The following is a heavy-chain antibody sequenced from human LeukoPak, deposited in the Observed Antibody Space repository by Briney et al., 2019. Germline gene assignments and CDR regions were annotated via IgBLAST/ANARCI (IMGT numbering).Heavy chain of an antibody. CDR1: GGTFSSYA. CDR2: IIPILGIA. V-gene: IGHV1-69*04. J-gene: IGHJ6*02. CDR3: ARSPLNYGMDV. Sequence: SVKVSCKASGGTFSSYAISWVRQAPGQGLEWMGRIIPILGIANYAQKFQGRVTITADKSTSTAYMELSSLRSEDTAVYYCARSPLNYGMDVWGQGTTVTVSS.